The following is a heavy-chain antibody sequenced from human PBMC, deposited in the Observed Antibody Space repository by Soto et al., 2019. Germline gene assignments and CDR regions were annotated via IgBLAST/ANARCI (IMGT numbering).Heavy chain of an antibody. V-gene: IGHV3-30*18. D-gene: IGHD2-15*01. J-gene: IGHJ6*02. CDR2: ISEDGSNK. Sequence: QVQLVESGGGVVQPGRSLRLSCAASGFTFSSYGMHWVRQAPGKGLEWVTVISEDGSNKYYADSVKGRFTISRDNSKNTLYLQVNSLRAEDTAVYYCAKKRGYCSGGSCFYNYYHGMDVWGQGTTVTVSS. CDR1: GFTFSSYG. CDR3: AKKRGYCSGGSCFYNYYHGMDV.